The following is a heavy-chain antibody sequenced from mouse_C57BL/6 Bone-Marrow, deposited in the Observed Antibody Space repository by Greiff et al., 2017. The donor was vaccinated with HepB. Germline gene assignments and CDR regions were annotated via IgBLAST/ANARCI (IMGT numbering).Heavy chain of an antibody. CDR3: ARRSYDAMDY. CDR2: ISSGSSTI. J-gene: IGHJ4*01. D-gene: IGHD1-1*01. Sequence: DVMLVESGGGLVKPGGSLKLSCAASGFTFSDYGMHWVRQAPEKGLEWVAYISSGSSTIYYADTVKGRFTISRDNAKNTLFLQMTSLRSEDTAMYYCARRSYDAMDYWGQGTSVTVSS. V-gene: IGHV5-17*01. CDR1: GFTFSDYG.